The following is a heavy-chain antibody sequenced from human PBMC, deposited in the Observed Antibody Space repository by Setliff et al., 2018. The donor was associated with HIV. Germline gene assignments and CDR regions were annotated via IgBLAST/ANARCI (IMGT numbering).Heavy chain of an antibody. CDR2: MNPNSGNT. Sequence: GASVKVSCKASGYTFTSYDINWVRQATGQGLEWMGWMNPNSGNTGYAQKFQGRVIITADESTSTAYMELSSLTSGDTAVYYCAAGLNYYDRSGLGAWGQGTLVTVS. J-gene: IGHJ5*02. D-gene: IGHD3-22*01. CDR3: AAGLNYYDRSGLGA. V-gene: IGHV1-8*01. CDR1: GYTFTSYD.